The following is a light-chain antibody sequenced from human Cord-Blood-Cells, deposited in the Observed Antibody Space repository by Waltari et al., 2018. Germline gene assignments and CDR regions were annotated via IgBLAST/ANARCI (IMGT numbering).Light chain of an antibody. Sequence: EIVVTQSPATLSLSPGERATLPCRASQSVSSYLAWYQQKPGQAPRLLIYDASNRATGIPARFSGSGSGTDFTLTISSLEPEDFAVYYCQQRSNWPPITFGQGTRLEIK. CDR2: DAS. CDR1: QSVSSY. CDR3: QQRSNWPPIT. V-gene: IGKV3-11*01. J-gene: IGKJ5*01.